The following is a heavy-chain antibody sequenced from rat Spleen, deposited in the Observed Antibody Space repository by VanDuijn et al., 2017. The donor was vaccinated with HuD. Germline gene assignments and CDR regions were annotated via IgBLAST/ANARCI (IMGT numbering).Heavy chain of an antibody. CDR1: GFTFSDYY. V-gene: IGHV5-22*01. D-gene: IGHD1-3*01. Sequence: EVQLVESGGGLVQPGRSLKLSCAASGFTFSDYYMAWVRQAPKKGLEWVASISYEGSSTYYGDSVKGRFTISRDNAKSTLYLLMNSLRSEDTATYYCARAPYGYFDYWGQGVEVTVSS. J-gene: IGHJ2*01. CDR2: ISYEGSST. CDR3: ARAPYGYFDY.